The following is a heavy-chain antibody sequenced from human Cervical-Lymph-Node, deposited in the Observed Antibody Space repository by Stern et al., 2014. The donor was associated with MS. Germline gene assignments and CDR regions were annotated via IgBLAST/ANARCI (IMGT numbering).Heavy chain of an antibody. CDR1: GFSLSSLG. CDR3: MGVGVGVDV. J-gene: IGHJ6*02. CDR2: VSFVGSNK. Sequence: VQLVESGGGVVQPGRSLRLSCAASGFSLSSLGMNGVRQAPGRGLEWVAVVSFVGSNKMYGDSVKGRFSISSDNSNNTMYLQMNSLRPEDTAVYYCMGVGVGVDVWGQGTTVIVS. V-gene: IGHV3-30*03.